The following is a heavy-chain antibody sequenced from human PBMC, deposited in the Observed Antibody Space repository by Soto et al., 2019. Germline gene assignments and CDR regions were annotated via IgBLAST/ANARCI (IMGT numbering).Heavy chain of an antibody. Sequence: EVQLVESGGGLVQPGGYLKLSCAASGFTFSGSAMHWVRQASGKGLEWVGRIRSKANSYATAYAASVKGRFTISRDDSKTTAYLQMNSLKTEDTAVYSCTRRVYREYCSGGSWYSGEDDYWGQGTLVTVSS. CDR1: GFTFSGSA. J-gene: IGHJ4*02. V-gene: IGHV3-73*01. CDR3: TRRVYREYCSGGSWYSGEDDY. D-gene: IGHD2-15*01. CDR2: IRSKANSYAT.